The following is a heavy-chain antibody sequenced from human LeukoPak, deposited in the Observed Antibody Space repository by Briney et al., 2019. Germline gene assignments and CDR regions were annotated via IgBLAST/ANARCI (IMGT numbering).Heavy chain of an antibody. J-gene: IGHJ4*02. D-gene: IGHD5-18*01. Sequence: GGSLRLSCAASGIIFSNYWMHWVRQAPGKGLVWVSRINRDGSSTSYADSAKGRFTTSRDNAKNTLYLQMNSLRAEDTAVYYCARGGGYSYGSFDYWGQGTLVTVSS. V-gene: IGHV3-74*01. CDR1: GIIFSNYW. CDR2: INRDGSST. CDR3: ARGGGYSYGSFDY.